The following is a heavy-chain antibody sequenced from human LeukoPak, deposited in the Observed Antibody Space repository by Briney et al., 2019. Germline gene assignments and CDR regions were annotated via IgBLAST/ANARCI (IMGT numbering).Heavy chain of an antibody. CDR2: FDPEDGDT. J-gene: IGHJ4*02. CDR1: GYTLTELS. D-gene: IGHD6-19*01. V-gene: IGHV1-24*01. CDR3: ATTSPWLAYFDY. Sequence: ASVKVSCKVSGYTLTELSMHWVRQAPGKGLEWMGGFDPEDGDTIYAQKFQGRVTMTEDTSTDTAYMELSSLRSEDTAVYYCATTSPWLAYFDYWGQGTLVTVSS.